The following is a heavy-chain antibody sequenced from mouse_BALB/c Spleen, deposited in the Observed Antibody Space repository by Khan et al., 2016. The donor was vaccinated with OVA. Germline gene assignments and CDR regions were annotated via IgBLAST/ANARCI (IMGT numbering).Heavy chain of an antibody. CDR1: GYTFTTVG. J-gene: IGHJ4*01. CDR2: INTHSGVP. V-gene: IGHV9-4*02. Sequence: QVQLMESGPELKKPGETVRISCKASGYTFTTVGIQWVQKMPGKGLKWIGWINTHSGVPKYAEDFKGRFAFSLEISVNTAYLQITNLKNEDTATYFCARGGAAYYRNDGGDMEDWGQGTSVTVSS. CDR3: ARGGAAYYRNDGGDMED. D-gene: IGHD2-14*01.